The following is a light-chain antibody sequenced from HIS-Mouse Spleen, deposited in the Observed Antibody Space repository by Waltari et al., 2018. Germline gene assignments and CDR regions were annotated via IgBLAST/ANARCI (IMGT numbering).Light chain of an antibody. CDR3: YSTDSSGNHRV. J-gene: IGLJ2*01. Sequence: SYELTQPPSVSVSPGQTARITCSGDALPKKYAYWYQQKSGQAPGLVIYEDSKQASGIPKRFSGSSSGAMATWTISGAQVEDEADYYCYSTDSSGNHRVFGGGTKLTVL. CDR2: EDS. V-gene: IGLV3-10*01. CDR1: ALPKKY.